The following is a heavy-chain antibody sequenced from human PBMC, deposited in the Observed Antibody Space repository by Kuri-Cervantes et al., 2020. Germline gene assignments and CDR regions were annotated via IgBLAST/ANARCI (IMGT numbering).Heavy chain of an antibody. CDR2: ISAYNGNT. D-gene: IGHD6-19*01. J-gene: IGHJ4*02. CDR1: GYTFTGYY. CDR3: ARQMSTYSSGYAYFDY. Sequence: ASVKVSCKASGYTFTGYYMHRVRQAPGQGLEWMGWISAYNGNTNYAQKLQGRVTMTTDTSTSTAYMELRSLRSDDTAVYYCARQMSTYSSGYAYFDYWGQGTLVTVSS. V-gene: IGHV1-18*04.